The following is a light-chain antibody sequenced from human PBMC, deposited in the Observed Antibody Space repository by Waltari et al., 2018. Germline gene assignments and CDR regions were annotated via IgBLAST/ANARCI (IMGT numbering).Light chain of an antibody. J-gene: IGLJ2*01. V-gene: IGLV3-1*01. Sequence: SYDLTQPPALSVSPGETATITCSGETSESKFVYWYQQKAGQSPGLFVFQDNKRPSGIPERFSGSNSGSTATLIISGSQAMDEADYYCQAWDSGSYVVFGGGTKLTVL. CDR2: QDN. CDR3: QAWDSGSYVV. CDR1: TSESKF.